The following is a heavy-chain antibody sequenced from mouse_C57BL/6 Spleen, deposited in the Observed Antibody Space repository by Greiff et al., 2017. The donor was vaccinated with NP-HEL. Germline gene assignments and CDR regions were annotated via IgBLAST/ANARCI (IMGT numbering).Heavy chain of an antibody. V-gene: IGHV1-19*01. D-gene: IGHD4-1*01. CDR2: INPYNGGT. J-gene: IGHJ2*01. CDR1: GYTFTDYY. Sequence: EVQLQQSGPVLVKPGASVKMSCKASGYTFTDYYMNWVKQSHGKSLEWIGVINPYNGGTSYNQKFKGKATLTVDKSSSTAYMELNSLTSEDSAVYYCARWDDVPLDYWGQGTTLTVSS. CDR3: ARWDDVPLDY.